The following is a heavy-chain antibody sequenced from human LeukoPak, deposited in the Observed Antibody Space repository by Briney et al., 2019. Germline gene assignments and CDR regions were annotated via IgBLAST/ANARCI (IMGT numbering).Heavy chain of an antibody. CDR3: AINYACDY. CDR1: GFTFSNYA. Sequence: PGGSLRLSCAASGFTFSNYAMSWVRQAPGKGLEWVSTVSGSGGSTLYTDSVKGRFTISRDNAKNSLYLQMNSLRAEDTAVYYCAINYACDYWGQGTLVTVSS. D-gene: IGHD2-2*01. J-gene: IGHJ4*02. V-gene: IGHV3-23*01. CDR2: VSGSGGST.